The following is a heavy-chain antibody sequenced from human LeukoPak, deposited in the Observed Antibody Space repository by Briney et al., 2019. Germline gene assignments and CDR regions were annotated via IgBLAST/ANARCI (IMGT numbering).Heavy chain of an antibody. Sequence: PGGSLRLSCAASGFAFGSCSMNWVRQAPGKGLEWVSSISSSSSYISYAESVKGRFTISRDNAENSLYLQMNSLRAEDTAVYYCAKERGYCSSTSCRVFDYWGQGTLVTVSS. V-gene: IGHV3-21*01. CDR3: AKERGYCSSTSCRVFDY. D-gene: IGHD2-2*01. J-gene: IGHJ4*02. CDR2: ISSSSSYI. CDR1: GFAFGSCS.